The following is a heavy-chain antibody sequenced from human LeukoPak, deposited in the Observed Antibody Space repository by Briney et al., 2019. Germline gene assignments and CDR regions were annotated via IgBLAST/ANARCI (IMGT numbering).Heavy chain of an antibody. CDR3: AKADSSGWYFDF. V-gene: IGHV3-23*01. Sequence: PGGSLRLSCAASGFTFSSYVMSWVRQAPGKGLEWVSAISGSGGSTYYADSVKGRFTISRDNSKNTLYPQMNSLRADDTAVYYCAKADSSGWYFDFWGQGTLVTVSS. D-gene: IGHD6-19*01. CDR1: GFTFSSYV. J-gene: IGHJ4*02. CDR2: ISGSGGST.